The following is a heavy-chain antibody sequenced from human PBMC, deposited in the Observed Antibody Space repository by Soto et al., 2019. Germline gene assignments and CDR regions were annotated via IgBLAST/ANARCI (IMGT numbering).Heavy chain of an antibody. CDR2: ISYDGSNK. V-gene: IGHV3-30-3*01. D-gene: IGHD3-10*01. CDR3: AREYGSS. J-gene: IGHJ4*02. Sequence: QVQLVESGGGVVQPGRSLRLSCAASGFTFSSYAMHWVRQAPGKGLEWVAVISYDGSNKYYADSVKGRFTISRDNSKNTLYLQMNSLRAEDTAVYYCAREYGSSWGQGTLVTVSS. CDR1: GFTFSSYA.